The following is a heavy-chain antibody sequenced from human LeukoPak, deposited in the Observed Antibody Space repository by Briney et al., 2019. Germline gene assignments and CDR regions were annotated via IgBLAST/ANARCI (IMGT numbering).Heavy chain of an antibody. Sequence: GGSVILSYAASGFTFSAHSMNWVRQAPGKGLEWVSYISSSASTIYYADSVKGRFTISRDSAKSSLYLQMNSLRAEDTAMYYCARASSSVGGYYFYYYMDVWGKGTTVTVSS. J-gene: IGHJ6*03. V-gene: IGHV3-48*01. CDR1: GFTFSAHS. CDR2: ISSSASTI. CDR3: ARASSSVGGYYFYYYMDV. D-gene: IGHD3-16*01.